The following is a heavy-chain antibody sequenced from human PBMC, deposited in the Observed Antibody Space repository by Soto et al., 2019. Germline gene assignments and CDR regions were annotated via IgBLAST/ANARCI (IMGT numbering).Heavy chain of an antibody. V-gene: IGHV3-23*01. CDR2: ISGSGGGT. CDR1: GFTFTKYA. D-gene: IGHD3-10*01. Sequence: EVQLLESGGGLVQPGGSLRLSCAASGFTFTKYAMSWVRQAPGKGLEWVSDISGSGGGTHYADSVKGRFNISRDNTKSTLYLQMNSLRAEDTAIYYCAKDGALYFGPYDFDYWGQGVLVTVSS. CDR3: AKDGALYFGPYDFDY. J-gene: IGHJ4*02.